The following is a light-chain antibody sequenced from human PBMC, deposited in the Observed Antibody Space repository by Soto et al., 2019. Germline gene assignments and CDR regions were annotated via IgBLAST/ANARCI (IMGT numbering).Light chain of an antibody. CDR1: SSDIGAGYD. Sequence: QSVLTPPPSVHGAPGQRVTISCTGTSSDIGAGYDVNWYQHLPGTAPKLLIYGDTNRPSGVTHRFSGSKSGTSAYLAITWFQAEDEADYYCLSYGSGRTTVIFGGGSTLTVL. CDR2: GDT. J-gene: IGLJ2*01. V-gene: IGLV1-40*01. CDR3: LSYGSGRTTVI.